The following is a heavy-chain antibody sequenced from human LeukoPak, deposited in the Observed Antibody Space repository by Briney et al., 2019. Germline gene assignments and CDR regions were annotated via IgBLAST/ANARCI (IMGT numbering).Heavy chain of an antibody. J-gene: IGHJ4*02. D-gene: IGHD5-18*01. CDR1: GFTFSNYW. CDR2: IKQDGSEK. Sequence: SGGSVRLSCAASGFTFSNYWMSWVRQAPGKGLEWVANIKQDGSEKYYVDSVKGRFTISRDNAKNSLYLQMNSLRAEDTAVYYCARDRWGYSYGGDWGQGTLVTVSS. CDR3: ARDRWGYSYGGD. V-gene: IGHV3-7*01.